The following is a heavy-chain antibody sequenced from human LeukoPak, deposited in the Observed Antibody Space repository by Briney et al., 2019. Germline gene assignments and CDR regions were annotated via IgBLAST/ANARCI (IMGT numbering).Heavy chain of an antibody. CDR3: AREWEDCSGGSCYPEFDY. CDR1: GYTFTSYG. CDR2: ISAYNGNT. J-gene: IGHJ4*02. Sequence: ASVKVSCKASGYTFTSYGISWVRQAPGQGLEWMGWISAYNGNTNYAQELQGRVTMTTDTSTSTAYMELRSLRSDDTAVYYCAREWEDCSGGSCYPEFDYWGQGTLVTVSS. V-gene: IGHV1-18*01. D-gene: IGHD2-15*01.